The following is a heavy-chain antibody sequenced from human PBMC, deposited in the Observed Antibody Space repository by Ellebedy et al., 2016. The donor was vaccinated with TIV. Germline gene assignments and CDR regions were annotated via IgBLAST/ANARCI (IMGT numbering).Heavy chain of an antibody. CDR3: ARTNAFDI. V-gene: IGHV4-59*01. CDR2: IYYTGTT. J-gene: IGHJ3*02. Sequence: MPSETLSLTCTVSGDSISGSYWNWIRQPPGRGLEWLGCIYYTGTTYYNPSLKSRVTISLDTSKNQFSLKLNSVTAADTAVYYCARTNAFDIWGRGTMVTVSS. CDR1: GDSISGSY.